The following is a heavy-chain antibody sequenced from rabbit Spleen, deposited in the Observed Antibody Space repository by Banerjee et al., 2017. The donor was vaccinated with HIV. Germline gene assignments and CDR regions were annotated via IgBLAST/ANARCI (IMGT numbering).Heavy chain of an antibody. J-gene: IGHJ6*01. Sequence: QSLEESGGDLVKPGASLTLTCIASGVSFSSNYYMCWVRQAPGKGLEWIACIDSGSSGFTYFASWAKGRFTISKTSSTTVTLQMTSLTAADTATYFCARDTSSSFSSYGMDLWGQGTLVTVS. CDR3: ARDTSSSFSSYGMDL. CDR2: IDSGSSGFT. V-gene: IGHV1S40*01. CDR1: GVSFSSNYY. D-gene: IGHD1-1*01.